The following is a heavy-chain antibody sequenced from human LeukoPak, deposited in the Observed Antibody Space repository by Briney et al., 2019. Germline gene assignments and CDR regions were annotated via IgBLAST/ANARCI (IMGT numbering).Heavy chain of an antibody. CDR2: INHSGST. CDR3: ARDGLGMVRGVILY. CDR1: NASISSNTYY. D-gene: IGHD3-10*01. J-gene: IGHJ4*02. V-gene: IGHV4-39*07. Sequence: SETLSLTCTVSNASISSNTYYRAWIRQPPGKGLEWIGEINHSGSTNYNPSLKSRVTISVDTSKNQFSLKLSSVTAADTAVYYCARDGLGMVRGVILYWGQGTLVTVSS.